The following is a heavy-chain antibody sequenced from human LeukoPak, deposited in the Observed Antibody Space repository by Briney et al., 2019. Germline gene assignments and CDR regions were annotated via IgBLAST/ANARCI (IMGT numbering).Heavy chain of an antibody. V-gene: IGHV4-34*01. Sequence: SETLSLTCAVYGRSFSVYYWTGIPHPPGKGLEWIGEINHSGSTNYNPSLKSRVTISGETSKNQFSLKLNSVTAADTAVYYCARGWGYCSGGSCSLYQFDYWGQGTLVTVSS. D-gene: IGHD2-15*01. CDR2: INHSGST. J-gene: IGHJ4*02. CDR1: GRSFSVYY. CDR3: ARGWGYCSGGSCSLYQFDY.